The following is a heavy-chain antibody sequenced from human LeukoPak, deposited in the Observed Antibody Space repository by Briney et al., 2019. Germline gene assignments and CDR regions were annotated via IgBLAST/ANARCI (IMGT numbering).Heavy chain of an antibody. D-gene: IGHD5-18*01. V-gene: IGHV1-18*01. CDR3: AREKDTALNDY. J-gene: IGHJ4*02. CDR1: GYTFISYD. Sequence: GASVKVSCKASGYTFISYDISWVRQAPRQGLEWMGWINTYNGNTNYAQKLQGRVTMNTDTSTSTAYMELRSLRSDDTAVYYCAREKDTALNDYWGQGTLVTVSS. CDR2: INTYNGNT.